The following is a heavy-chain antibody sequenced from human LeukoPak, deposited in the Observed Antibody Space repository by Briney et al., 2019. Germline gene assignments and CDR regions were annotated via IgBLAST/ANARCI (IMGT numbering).Heavy chain of an antibody. CDR2: ISGSGGST. D-gene: IGHD2-2*01. CDR3: ARAPTVLVGYCSSSSCQADY. V-gene: IGHV3-23*01. Sequence: PGGSLRLSCAASGFTFSSYAMSWVRQAPGKGLEWVSAISGSGGSTYYADSVRGRFTISRDNAENSLYLQMHSLRVEDTAVYYCARAPTVLVGYCSSSSCQADYWGQGTLVTVSS. CDR1: GFTFSSYA. J-gene: IGHJ4*02.